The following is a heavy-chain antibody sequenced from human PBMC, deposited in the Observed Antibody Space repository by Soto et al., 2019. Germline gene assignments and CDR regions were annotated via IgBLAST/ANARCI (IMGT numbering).Heavy chain of an antibody. Sequence: QVQLVQSGAEVKKPGSSVKVSCKASGGTFSSYAISWVRQAPGQGLEWMGGIFPIFGTANYAQKFQGRVTITADESTSTAYMELSSLRSEDTAVYYCARGTRSTVTAYYYYGMDVWGQGTTVTVSS. D-gene: IGHD4-17*01. J-gene: IGHJ6*02. CDR3: ARGTRSTVTAYYYYGMDV. CDR1: GGTFSSYA. CDR2: IFPIFGTA. V-gene: IGHV1-69*01.